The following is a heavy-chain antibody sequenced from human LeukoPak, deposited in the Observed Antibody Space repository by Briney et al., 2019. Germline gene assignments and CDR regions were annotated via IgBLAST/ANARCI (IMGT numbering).Heavy chain of an antibody. CDR1: GGSLSGYY. J-gene: IGHJ4*02. V-gene: IGHV4-34*01. D-gene: IGHD6-6*01. CDR2: INHSGST. CDR3: ARGSWYFDY. Sequence: PSETLSLTCADYGGSLSGYYWSLIRQPPGKRLEWIGEINHSGSTNYNPSLKSRITISVDTSKNQFSLKLSSVTAADTSVYYCARGSWYFDYWGQGTLVTVSS.